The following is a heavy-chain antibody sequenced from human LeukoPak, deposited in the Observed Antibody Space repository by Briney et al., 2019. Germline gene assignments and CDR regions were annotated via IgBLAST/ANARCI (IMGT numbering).Heavy chain of an antibody. J-gene: IGHJ5*02. CDR2: INPNSGGT. CDR3: ARSPPYSSGADDWFDP. CDR1: GYTFTGYY. D-gene: IGHD6-19*01. Sequence: GASVKVSCKASGYTFTGYYMHWVRQAPGQGLEWMGWINPNSGGTNYAQKFQGRVTMTRDTSISTAYMELSRLRSDDTAVYYCARSPPYSSGADDWFDPWGQGTLVTVSS. V-gene: IGHV1-2*02.